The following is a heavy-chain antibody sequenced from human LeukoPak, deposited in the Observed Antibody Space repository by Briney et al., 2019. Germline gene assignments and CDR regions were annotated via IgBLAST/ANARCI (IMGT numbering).Heavy chain of an antibody. Sequence: PGGSLRLSCAASGFTFSSYDMHWVRQAPGKGLEWVALIWYDGSNKNYADSVKGRFTISRDNSKNTLFLQMNSMRAEDTAVYYCAREASDAFDIWGQGTMVIVSS. J-gene: IGHJ3*02. CDR2: IWYDGSNK. CDR1: GFTFSSYD. V-gene: IGHV3-33*01. CDR3: AREASDAFDI.